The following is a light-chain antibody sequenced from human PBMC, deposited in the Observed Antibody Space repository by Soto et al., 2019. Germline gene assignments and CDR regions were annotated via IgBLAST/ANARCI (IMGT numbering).Light chain of an antibody. CDR2: GAS. J-gene: IGKJ1*01. Sequence: EILLTQYPGTLSLSPGDRATLSCRASQSVSRSYLGWYQQKPGQAPRLLMYGASIRAAVVPDRFSGSGSGTEFTPTISRLEHEDVTVYYCHHYETLGHGTKVDIK. V-gene: IGKV3-20*01. CDR3: HHYET. CDR1: QSVSRSY.